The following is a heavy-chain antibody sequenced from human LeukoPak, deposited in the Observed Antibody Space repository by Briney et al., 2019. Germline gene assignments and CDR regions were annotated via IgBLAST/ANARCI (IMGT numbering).Heavy chain of an antibody. Sequence: GGSLRLSCAASGFTFSSYEMNWVRQAPGKGLEWVSYISSSGSTIYYADSVKGRFTISRDNAKNSLYLQMNSLRAEDTAVYYCAPATGSVTGTSYYYYMNVWGTGTTVTVSS. CDR1: GFTFSSYE. CDR2: ISSSGSTI. V-gene: IGHV3-48*03. D-gene: IGHD3/OR15-3a*01. CDR3: APATGSVTGTSYYYYMNV. J-gene: IGHJ6*03.